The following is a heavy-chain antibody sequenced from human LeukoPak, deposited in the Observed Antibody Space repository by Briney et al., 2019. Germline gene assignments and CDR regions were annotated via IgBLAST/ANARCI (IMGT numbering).Heavy chain of an antibody. V-gene: IGHV1-46*01. Sequence: ASVKVSCKASGYTFTSYYMHWVRQAPGQGLEWMGIINPSGGSTSYAQKFQGRVTKTRDMSTSTVYMELSSLRSEDTAVYYCARDSSSWHGGIDYWGQGTLVTVSS. D-gene: IGHD6-13*01. CDR1: GYTFTSYY. J-gene: IGHJ4*02. CDR2: INPSGGST. CDR3: ARDSSSWHGGIDY.